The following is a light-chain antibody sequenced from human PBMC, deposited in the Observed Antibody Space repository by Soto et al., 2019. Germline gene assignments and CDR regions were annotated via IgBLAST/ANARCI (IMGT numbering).Light chain of an antibody. Sequence: EIVLTQSPGTLSLSPGERATLSCRASQSISNKYLAWYQQEPGQAPRLLIHGVSIRATGIPDRFSGSGSGTDFTLTISRLETEDFAVYYCQLYSGSPWTFGQGTKVDIK. J-gene: IGKJ1*01. CDR3: QLYSGSPWT. CDR1: QSISNKY. V-gene: IGKV3-20*01. CDR2: GVS.